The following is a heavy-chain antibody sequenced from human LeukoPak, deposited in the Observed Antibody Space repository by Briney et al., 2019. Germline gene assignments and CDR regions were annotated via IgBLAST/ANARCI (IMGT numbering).Heavy chain of an antibody. CDR2: VNPDTGDA. J-gene: IGHJ6*03. CDR1: GYTFTDYY. D-gene: IGHD3-10*01. V-gene: IGHV1-2*02. CDR3: ARAKYYYGSGSGLYYYYYMDV. Sequence: ASVKVSCKASGYTFTDYYIHWVRQAPGQGLEWIGWVNPDTGDANYGQKFKGRVTMTRDTSVTPAYMELKSLRSDDTAVYYCARAKYYYGSGSGLYYYYYMDVWGKGTTVTISS.